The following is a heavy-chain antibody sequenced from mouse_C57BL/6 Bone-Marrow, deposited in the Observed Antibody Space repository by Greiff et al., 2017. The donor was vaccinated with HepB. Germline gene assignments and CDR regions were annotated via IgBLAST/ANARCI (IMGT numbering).Heavy chain of an antibody. CDR1: GFSLTSYG. CDR2: IWRGGST. D-gene: IGHD1-1*01. J-gene: IGHJ4*01. CDR3: AKKWYGSIYYVRGAMDY. Sequence: VQLQQSGPGLVQPSQSLSITCTVSGFSLTSYGVHWVRQSPGKGLEWLGVIWRGGSTDYNAAFMSRLSITKDNSKSQVFFKMNSLQADDTAIYYCAKKWYGSIYYVRGAMDYWGQGTSVTVSS. V-gene: IGHV2-5*01.